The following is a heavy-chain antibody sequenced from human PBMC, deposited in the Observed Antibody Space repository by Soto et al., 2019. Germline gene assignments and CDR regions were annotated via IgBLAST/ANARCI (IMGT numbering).Heavy chain of an antibody. CDR3: ARVGTIYAMDV. CDR1: IFTFRGYY. Sequence: LRLSCATSIFTFRGYYMTLMLQAPGKGLEWVSYISSGGSPANDADSVKGRFTISRDNAKNSLYLQMDSLRAEDTAVYYCARVGTIYAMDVWGQGTPVTVSS. V-gene: IGHV3-11*06. D-gene: IGHD7-27*01. CDR2: ISSGGSPA. J-gene: IGHJ6*01.